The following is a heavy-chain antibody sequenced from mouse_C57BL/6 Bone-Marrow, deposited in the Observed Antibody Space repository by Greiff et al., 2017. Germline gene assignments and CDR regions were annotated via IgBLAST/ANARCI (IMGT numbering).Heavy chain of an antibody. Sequence: VHLVESGPGLVQPSQSLSITCTVSGFSLTSYGVHWVRQSPGKGLEWLGVIWSGGSTDYNAAFISRLSISKDNSKSQVLFKMNGLQADDTAIYDGARVIITAVVYYNAMGYWGQGTSVTVSS. CDR2: IWSGGST. CDR3: ARVIITAVVYYNAMGY. J-gene: IGHJ4*01. D-gene: IGHD1-1*01. CDR1: GFSLTSYG. V-gene: IGHV2-2*01.